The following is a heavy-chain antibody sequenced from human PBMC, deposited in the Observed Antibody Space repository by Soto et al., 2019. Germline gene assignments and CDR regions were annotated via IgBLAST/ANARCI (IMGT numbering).Heavy chain of an antibody. V-gene: IGHV1-18*04. CDR1: GYAFTSYG. J-gene: IGHJ4*02. CDR3: ARAATVSYHSAY. CDR2: IAPHSGRT. Sequence: QVQLVQSGPEVKNPGASVRVSCVASGYAFTSYGVNWVRQAPGQGLEWMGWIAPHSGRTTYLPKFQGRVTMTADVSTDTAYIEVRSLKSDDTGTYFCARAATVSYHSAYWGQGTVSPSPQ. D-gene: IGHD3-10*01.